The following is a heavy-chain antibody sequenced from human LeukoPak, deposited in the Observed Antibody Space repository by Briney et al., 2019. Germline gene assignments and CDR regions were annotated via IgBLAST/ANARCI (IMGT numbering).Heavy chain of an antibody. V-gene: IGHV1-2*02. Sequence: ASVKVSCKASGYTFSDYYMHWVRQAPGQGLEWMGWINPSSGGTKYAQKFQGRVTMTRDTSITTAYMELSRLTSDDTAVHYCAREWDYYAYWGQGTLVTVSS. D-gene: IGHD3-10*01. CDR3: AREWDYYAY. CDR2: INPSSGGT. J-gene: IGHJ4*02. CDR1: GYTFSDYY.